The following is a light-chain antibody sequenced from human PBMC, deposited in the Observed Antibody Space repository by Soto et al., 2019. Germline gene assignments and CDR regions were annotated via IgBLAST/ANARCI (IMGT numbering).Light chain of an antibody. CDR3: QQYNNNWT. J-gene: IGKJ1*01. CDR1: QSISSW. Sequence: DIQMTQSPSTLSASVGDRVTITCRASQSISSWLAWYQQKPGKAPKPLIYKASNLESGVPSRFSGSGSGTEFTLTISSLQPDDSATYYCQQYNNNWTFGQGTKVEIK. V-gene: IGKV1-5*03. CDR2: KAS.